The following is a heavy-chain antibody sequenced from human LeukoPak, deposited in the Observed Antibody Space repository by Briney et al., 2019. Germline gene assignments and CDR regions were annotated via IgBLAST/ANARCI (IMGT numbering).Heavy chain of an antibody. CDR2: IIPILGIA. Sequence: ASVKVSCKASGGTFSSYAISWVRQAPGQGLEWMGRIIPILGIANYAQKFQGRVTITADKSTSTAYMELSSLRSEDTAVYYCARGEAAAGNGDYWGQGTLVTVSS. CDR1: GGTFSSYA. J-gene: IGHJ4*02. CDR3: ARGEAAAGNGDY. V-gene: IGHV1-69*04. D-gene: IGHD6-13*01.